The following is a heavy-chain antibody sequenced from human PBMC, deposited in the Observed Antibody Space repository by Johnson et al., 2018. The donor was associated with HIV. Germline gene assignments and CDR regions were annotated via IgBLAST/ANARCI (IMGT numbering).Heavy chain of an antibody. V-gene: IGHV3-25*03. CDR1: QFTFSSYY. J-gene: IGHJ3*02. CDR2: VNPNGGST. CDR3: ARSIVVVINDAFDI. D-gene: IGHD3-22*01. Sequence: VQLVESGGGLAKPAWSPRLSCAASQFTFSSYYMNCVRQAPGNGLELVGQVNPNGGSTYLIDSGKDRFNISRDNAKNSLYLQMNSLRAEDTALYYCARSIVVVINDAFDIWGQGTMVTVSS.